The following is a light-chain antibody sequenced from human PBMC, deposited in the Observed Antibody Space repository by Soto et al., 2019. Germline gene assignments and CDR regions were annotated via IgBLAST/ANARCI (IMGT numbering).Light chain of an antibody. Sequence: IVMTQSPATLSVSPGERATLSCRASQSVSRSLAWFQQKPGQAPRLLIYVASTRPTGSPARFSGSGSGTEFTLTISSLRSEDFAVYSCQQYSNWPPTYTFGQGTRLEIK. CDR1: QSVSRS. CDR3: QQYSNWPPTYT. J-gene: IGKJ2*01. V-gene: IGKV3-15*01. CDR2: VAS.